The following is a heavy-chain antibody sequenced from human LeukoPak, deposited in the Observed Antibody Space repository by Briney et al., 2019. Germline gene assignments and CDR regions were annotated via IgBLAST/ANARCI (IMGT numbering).Heavy chain of an antibody. Sequence: GRSLRLSCTASGFTFNTYTMHWARQAPGKGLEWVAVLSSDGRSKNYADSVKGRFTISRDNSENTLYLQMNTLRADDTPVYYCAREKYCTSTDCLHGRFYFNSWGQGTLVTVSS. CDR2: LSSDGRSK. J-gene: IGHJ4*02. CDR1: GFTFNTYT. D-gene: IGHD2-8*01. V-gene: IGHV3-30*04. CDR3: AREKYCTSTDCLHGRFYFNS.